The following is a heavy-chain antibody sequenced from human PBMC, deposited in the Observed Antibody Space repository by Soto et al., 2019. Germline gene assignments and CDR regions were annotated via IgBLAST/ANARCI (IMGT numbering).Heavy chain of an antibody. CDR1: GFSGTNNY. Sequence: PGGSLRLSCAAAGFSGTNNYMNWVLQAPGKGLEWVSIIDIGGNTYYADSVKDRFTISRDNFRNTLYLHMDSLRAEDTAVYYCARGRGSTGYLGREHYFAYRGQGTLVTVSS. V-gene: IGHV3-66*01. CDR2: IDIGGNT. CDR3: ARGRGSTGYLGREHYFAY. D-gene: IGHD2-2*01. J-gene: IGHJ4*02.